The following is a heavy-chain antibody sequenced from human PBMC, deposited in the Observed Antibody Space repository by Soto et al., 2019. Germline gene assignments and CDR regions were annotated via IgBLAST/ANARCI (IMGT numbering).Heavy chain of an antibody. CDR2: IYHSGST. CDR3: ARGAQDGRDPVVHYHY. V-gene: IGHV4-30-2*01. J-gene: IGHJ4*02. D-gene: IGHD1-26*01. Sequence: SETLSLTCAVSGGSISSGGYSWGWIRQPPGKGLEWIGYIYHSGSTYYNPSLKSRVTISVDTSKNQFSLKLSSVTAADTAVYYCARGAQDGRDPVVHYHYWGQGTLVTVSS. CDR1: GGSISSGGYS.